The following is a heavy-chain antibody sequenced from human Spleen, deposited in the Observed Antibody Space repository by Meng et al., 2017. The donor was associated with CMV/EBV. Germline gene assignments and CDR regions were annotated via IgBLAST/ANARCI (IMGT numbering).Heavy chain of an antibody. V-gene: IGHV4-34*01. Sequence: SGEGRLNPSDTSSLPWVGYSGASSGYYWSWIRQPPGTGLEWIGEINHSGSTNYNPSLKSRVTISVDTSKNQFSLKLSSVTAADTAVYYCARGGDSSGYYPNPFDYWGQGTLVTVSS. J-gene: IGHJ4*02. D-gene: IGHD3-22*01. CDR3: ARGGDSSGYYPNPFDY. CDR1: SGASSGYY. CDR2: INHSGST.